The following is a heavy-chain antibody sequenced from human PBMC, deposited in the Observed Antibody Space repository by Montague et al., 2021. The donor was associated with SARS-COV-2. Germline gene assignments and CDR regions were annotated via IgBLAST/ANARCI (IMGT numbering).Heavy chain of an antibody. V-gene: IGHV4-59*12. J-gene: IGHJ6*02. CDR1: GGPLSPFY. Sequence: SETLSLTCTVYGGPLSPFYWSRLRQPPGKGLEWIGYIFYNGNTRYNPSLKSRLTFSVDTSKNQFSLELRSVTAADAGVYYCGRDQAGDVWGQGTTVTVSS. CDR2: IFYNGNT. CDR3: GRDQAGDV.